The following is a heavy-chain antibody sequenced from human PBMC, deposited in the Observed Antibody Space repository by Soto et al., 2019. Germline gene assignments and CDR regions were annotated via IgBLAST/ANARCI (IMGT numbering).Heavy chain of an antibody. CDR1: GFTFSDYW. V-gene: IGHV3-7*02. J-gene: IGHJ6*02. CDR2: IKYDGAEK. Sequence: PGGSLRLPCAVSGFTFSDYWMNWVRQAPGKGLEWVASIKYDGAEKSYVDSVKGRFTISRDNAKNSLYLQMNSLRDEDTAVYYCARGIEEVRGVIPDTIIAVADPDYYYYGMDVWGQGTTVTVSS. CDR3: ARGIEEVRGVIPDTIIAVADPDYYYYGMDV. D-gene: IGHD3-10*01.